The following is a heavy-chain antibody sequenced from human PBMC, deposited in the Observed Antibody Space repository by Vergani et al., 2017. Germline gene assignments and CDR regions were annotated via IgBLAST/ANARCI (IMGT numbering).Heavy chain of an antibody. CDR3: ARGDYGILTGYRY. Sequence: QVQVVQSGAEVKKSGASVKVSCKTSGYTFSNYYMHWVRQAPGQGLEWMGIINPSGGHTNYAQKFQGRVTMTRDTSTSTVYMELSSVRSEDTAIYYCARGDYGILTGYRYWGRGTLVTVSA. CDR2: INPSGGHT. CDR1: GYTFSNYY. D-gene: IGHD3-9*01. J-gene: IGHJ4*02. V-gene: IGHV1-46*01.